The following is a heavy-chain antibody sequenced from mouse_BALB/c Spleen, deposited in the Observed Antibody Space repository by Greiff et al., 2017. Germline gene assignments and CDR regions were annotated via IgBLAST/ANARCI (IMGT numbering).Heavy chain of an antibody. D-gene: IGHD2-1*01. Sequence: VKLMESGAELVRPGSSVKISCKASGYAFSSYWMNWVKQRPGQGLEWIGQIYPGDGDTNYNGKFKGKATLTADKSSSTAYMQLSSLTSEDSAVYFCARRGNSWFAYWGQGTLVTVSA. V-gene: IGHV1-80*01. CDR3: ARRGNSWFAY. CDR2: IYPGDGDT. J-gene: IGHJ3*01. CDR1: GYAFSSYW.